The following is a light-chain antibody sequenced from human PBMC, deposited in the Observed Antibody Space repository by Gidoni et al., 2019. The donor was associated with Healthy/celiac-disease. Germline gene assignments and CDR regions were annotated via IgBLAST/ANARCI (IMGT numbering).Light chain of an antibody. V-gene: IGKV2-28*01. CDR2: LGS. CDR1: QSLLHSNGYNY. CDR3: MQALQTLWT. J-gene: IGKJ1*01. Sequence: DSVMTLSPLPLRVTPGEPASISCRSSQSLLHSNGYNYLDWYLQKPGQSPQLLIYLGSNRASGVPDRFSGSGSGTDFTLKISRVEAEDVGVYYCMQALQTLWTFGQGTKVEIK.